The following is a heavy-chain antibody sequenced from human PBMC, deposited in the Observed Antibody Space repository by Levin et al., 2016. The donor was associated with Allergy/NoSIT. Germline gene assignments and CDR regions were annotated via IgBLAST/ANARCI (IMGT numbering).Heavy chain of an antibody. Sequence: GESLKISCKGSGYTFANYWIGWVRQMPGKGLEWMGIIYPGDSDTRYSPSFQGQVIISADKSISTAYLQWSSLKASDTAMYYCARYSVATIPNGMDVWGQGTTVTVSS. CDR1: GYTFANYW. J-gene: IGHJ6*02. V-gene: IGHV5-51*01. CDR3: ARYSVATIPNGMDV. CDR2: IYPGDSDT. D-gene: IGHD5-12*01.